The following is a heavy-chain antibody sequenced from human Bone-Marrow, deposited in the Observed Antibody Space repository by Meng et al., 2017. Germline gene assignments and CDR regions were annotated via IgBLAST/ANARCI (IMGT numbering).Heavy chain of an antibody. V-gene: IGHV3-74*01. CDR3: AREGRPAAAQFPYYYGMDV. CDR2: INSDGSST. CDR1: GFTFSSYW. J-gene: IGHJ6*02. D-gene: IGHD2-2*01. Sequence: GESLKISCAASGFTFSSYWMHWVRQAPGKGLVWVSRINSDGSSTSYADSVKGRFTISRDNSKNTLYLQMNSLRAEDTAVYYCAREGRPAAAQFPYYYGMDVWGQGTTVTVSS.